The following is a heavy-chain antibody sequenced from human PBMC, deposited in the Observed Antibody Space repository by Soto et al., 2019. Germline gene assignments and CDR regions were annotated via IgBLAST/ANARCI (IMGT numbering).Heavy chain of an antibody. CDR1: EYTFTNDA. CDR3: ARATGYGRLDS. V-gene: IGHV1-3*04. CDR2: INIGNGST. D-gene: IGHD5-18*01. J-gene: IGHJ4*02. Sequence: QVQLVQSGAEVKKPGASVKVSCKASEYTFTNDAMHWVRQAPGQRLEWMGWINIGNGSTKYTQSLQGRVTITRDTSASTVYMEVSSLRSEDTAIYYCARATGYGRLDSWGQGTLVTVSS.